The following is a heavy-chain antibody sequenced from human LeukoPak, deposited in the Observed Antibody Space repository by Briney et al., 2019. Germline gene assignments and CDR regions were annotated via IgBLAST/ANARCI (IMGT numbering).Heavy chain of an antibody. Sequence: ASVKVSCKASGYTFTSYGISWVRQAPGQGLEWMGWISAYNGNTNYAQKLQGRVTMTTDTSTSTAYMELRSLRSDDTAVYYYARGEALYGDSRTGIDYWGQGTLVTVSS. CDR2: ISAYNGNT. J-gene: IGHJ4*02. V-gene: IGHV1-18*01. D-gene: IGHD4-17*01. CDR3: ARGEALYGDSRTGIDY. CDR1: GYTFTSYG.